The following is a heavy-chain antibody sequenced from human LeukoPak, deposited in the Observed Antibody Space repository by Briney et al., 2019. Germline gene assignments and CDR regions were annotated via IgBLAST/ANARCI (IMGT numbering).Heavy chain of an antibody. D-gene: IGHD6-13*01. CDR1: GYTFTSYG. J-gene: IGHJ4*02. CDR2: INPSGGST. CDR3: ARAGGRFGTQQLANFVDY. Sequence: ASVKVSCKASGYTFTSYGISWVRQAPGQGLEWMGIINPSGGSTSYAQKFQGRVTMTRDMSTSTVYMELSSLRSEDTAVYYCARAGGRFGTQQLANFVDYWGQGTLVTVSS. V-gene: IGHV1-46*01.